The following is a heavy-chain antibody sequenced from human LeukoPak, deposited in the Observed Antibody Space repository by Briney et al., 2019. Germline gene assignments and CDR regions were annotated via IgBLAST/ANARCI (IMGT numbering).Heavy chain of an antibody. CDR3: ARLYAAYYYYMDV. D-gene: IGHD2-2*01. CDR2: IYTSGST. CDR1: GGSISSYY. V-gene: IGHV4-4*09. J-gene: IGHJ6*03. Sequence: SETLSLTCTVSGGSISSYYWSWIRQPPGKGLEWIGYIYTSGSTNYNPSLKSRVTISVDTSKNQFSLKLSSVTAADTAVYYCARLYAAYYYYMDVWGKGTTVTVSS.